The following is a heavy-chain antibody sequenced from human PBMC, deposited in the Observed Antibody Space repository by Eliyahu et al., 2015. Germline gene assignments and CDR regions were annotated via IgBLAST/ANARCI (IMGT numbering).Heavy chain of an antibody. Sequence: EVQLVESGGGLVQPGGSLRLSCAASGFTFSSSWXHWVRQAPGKGLGWVSRINSDGSSTSYADSVKGRFTISRDNAKNTLYLQMNSLRAEDTAVYYCARDYGDYYYYGMDVWGQGTTVTVSS. V-gene: IGHV3-74*01. J-gene: IGHJ6*02. CDR2: INSDGSST. CDR3: ARDYGDYYYYGMDV. CDR1: GFTFSSSW. D-gene: IGHD4-17*01.